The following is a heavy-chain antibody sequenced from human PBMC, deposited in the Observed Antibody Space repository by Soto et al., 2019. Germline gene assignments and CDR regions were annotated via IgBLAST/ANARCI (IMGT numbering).Heavy chain of an antibody. CDR3: ARDEAHGSGLSGGMDV. CDR2: IYHSGTT. J-gene: IGHJ6*02. D-gene: IGHD3-10*01. V-gene: IGHV4-31*03. Sequence: PSETLSLTCNVSGGSISSDDFFWSWVRQHPARGLEWIGYIYHSGTTYYNPPLQSRITISVDTSKNQFSLKLRSVTAADTAVYFCARDEAHGSGLSGGMDVWGQGTAVTVS. CDR1: GGSISSDDFF.